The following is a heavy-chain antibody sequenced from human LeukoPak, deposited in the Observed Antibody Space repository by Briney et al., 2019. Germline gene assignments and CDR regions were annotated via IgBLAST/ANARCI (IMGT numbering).Heavy chain of an antibody. CDR1: GFTVNDNY. J-gene: IGHJ2*01. CDR2: IYSGGGT. CDR3: ARHHHWYFDL. V-gene: IGHV3-66*04. Sequence: GGSLRLSCAASGFTVNDNYMSWVRQAPGKGLEWVSVIYSGGGTNYADSVKGRFTISRDNSKNTLSLQMNSLRAEDTAVYYCARHHHWYFDLWGRGTLVTVSS.